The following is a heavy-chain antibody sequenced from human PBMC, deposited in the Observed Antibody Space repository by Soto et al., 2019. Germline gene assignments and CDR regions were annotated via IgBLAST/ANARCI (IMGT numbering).Heavy chain of an antibody. CDR1: GYTFTGYY. D-gene: IGHD2-8*01. CDR3: ARGYCTNGVCYSFDY. J-gene: IGHJ4*02. CDR2: INPNSGGT. V-gene: IGHV1-2*02. Sequence: ASVKVSCKASGYTFTGYYMHWVRQAPGQGLEWMGWINPNSGGTNYAQKFQGRVTMTRDTSISTAYMELSRLRSDDTAVYYCARGYCTNGVCYSFDYWGQGTLVTFSS.